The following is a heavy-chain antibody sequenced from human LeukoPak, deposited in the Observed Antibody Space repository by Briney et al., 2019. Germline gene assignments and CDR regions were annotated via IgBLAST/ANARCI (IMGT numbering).Heavy chain of an antibody. CDR2: INHSGST. CDR1: GGSFSGYY. J-gene: IGHJ4*02. CDR3: ARGYNIDSSGIGFDY. D-gene: IGHD3-22*01. V-gene: IGHV4-34*01. Sequence: SETLSLTCAVYGGSFSGYYWSWIRQPPGKGLEWIGEINHSGSTNYNPSFKSRVTISVDTSKNQFSLKLSSVTAADTAVYYCARGYNIDSSGIGFDYWGQGTLVTVSS.